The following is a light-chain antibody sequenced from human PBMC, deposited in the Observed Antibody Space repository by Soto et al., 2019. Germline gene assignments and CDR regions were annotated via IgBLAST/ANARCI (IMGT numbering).Light chain of an antibody. Sequence: DIQMTQSPSSLSASVGDRVTITSRASQSISSYLNWYQQKPGKAPKLLIYAASSLQSGVPSRFSGSVSGTDFTLTISSLQPEDFATYYCQQSYSTPWTFGQATKVEIK. CDR3: QQSYSTPWT. CDR2: AAS. CDR1: QSISSY. J-gene: IGKJ1*01. V-gene: IGKV1-39*01.